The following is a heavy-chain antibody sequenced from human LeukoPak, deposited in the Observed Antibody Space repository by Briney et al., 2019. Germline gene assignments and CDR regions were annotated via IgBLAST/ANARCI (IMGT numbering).Heavy chain of an antibody. V-gene: IGHV1-8*01. CDR2: MNPNSGNT. CDR1: GYTFTSYD. D-gene: IGHD3-3*01. CDR3: SLRNYDFWSGYYTGDYYYGMDV. Sequence: GASVKVSCKASGYTFTSYDINWVRQATGQGLEWMGWMNPNSGNTGYAQKFQGRVTMTRNTSISTAYMELSSLRSEDTAVYYCSLRNYDFWSGYYTGDYYYGMDVWGRGTTVTVSS. J-gene: IGHJ6*02.